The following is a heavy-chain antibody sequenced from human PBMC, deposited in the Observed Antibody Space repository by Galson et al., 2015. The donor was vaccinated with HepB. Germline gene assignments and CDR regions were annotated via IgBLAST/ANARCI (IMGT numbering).Heavy chain of an antibody. J-gene: IGHJ4*02. CDR2: TYYRSKWYN. CDR3: ARAMATMVRGVIRGRFFDC. CDR1: GDSVSSHSAA. Sequence: CAISGDSVSSHSAAWNWIRQSPSRGLEWLGRTYYRSKWYNDYAVSVKSRITINPDTSKNQFSLQLNSVTPEDTAVYYCARAMATMVRGVIRGRFFDCWGQGTLVTVSS. D-gene: IGHD3-10*01. V-gene: IGHV6-1*01.